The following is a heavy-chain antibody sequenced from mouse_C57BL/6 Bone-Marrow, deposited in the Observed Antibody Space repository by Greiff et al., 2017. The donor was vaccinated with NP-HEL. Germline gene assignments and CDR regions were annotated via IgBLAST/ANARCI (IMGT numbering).Heavy chain of an antibody. D-gene: IGHD2-4*01. CDR1: GYTFTSYW. CDR3: AREGYYDSARFAY. CDR2: IDPSDSYT. Sequence: VQLQQPGAELVMPGASVKLSCKASGYTFTSYWMHWVKQRPGQGLEWIGEIDPSDSYTNYNQKFKGKSTLTVDKSSCTAYMQLSSLTSEDSAVYYCAREGYYDSARFAYWGQGTLVTVSA. V-gene: IGHV1-69*01. J-gene: IGHJ3*01.